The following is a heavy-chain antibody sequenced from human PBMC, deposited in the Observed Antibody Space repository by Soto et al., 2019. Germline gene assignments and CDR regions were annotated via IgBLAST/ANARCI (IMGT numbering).Heavy chain of an antibody. CDR1: GFTFSRYA. J-gene: IGHJ4*02. CDR3: ARVLGTYSRVGTFDY. D-gene: IGHD1-26*01. CDR2: ISYDGSNS. V-gene: IGHV3-30-3*01. Sequence: QVQLVESGGGVVQPGRSLRLSCAASGFTFSRYAVHWVRQAPGKGLEWVAVISYDGSNSYYADPVKGRFTISRDNSKNTPYLPMNSLRAEDTAVYYCARVLGTYSRVGTFDYWGQGTLVTVSS.